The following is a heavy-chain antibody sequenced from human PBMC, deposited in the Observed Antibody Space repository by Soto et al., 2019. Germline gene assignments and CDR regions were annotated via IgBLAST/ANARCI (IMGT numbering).Heavy chain of an antibody. CDR1: GFSFDDFA. J-gene: IGHJ5*02. D-gene: IGHD3-3*01. CDR2: ITWNSVST. V-gene: IGHV3-9*01. CDR3: AKERVRFLDA. Sequence: QLVESGGGLVQPGGSLRLSCVASGFSFDDFAMHWVRQAPGQGLEWISGITWNSVSTDYANSVKGRFTVSRDNAKNSLYLQMSSLTTEDTALYFCAKERVRFLDAWGQGTLVTVSS.